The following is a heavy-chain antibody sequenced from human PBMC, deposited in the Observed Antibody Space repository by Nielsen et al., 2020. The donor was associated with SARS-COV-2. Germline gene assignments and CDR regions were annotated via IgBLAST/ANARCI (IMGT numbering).Heavy chain of an antibody. J-gene: IGHJ4*02. CDR1: GFTFTSSA. D-gene: IGHD5-18*01. CDR2: IVVGSGNT. V-gene: IGHV1-58*01. Sequence: SVKVSCKASGFTFTSSAVQWVRQARGQRLEWIGWIVVGSGNTNYAQKFQERVTITRDMSTSTAYMELSSLRSEDTAVYYCAAGEPGYRYGGGAFDYWGQGTLVTVSS. CDR3: AAGEPGYRYGGGAFDY.